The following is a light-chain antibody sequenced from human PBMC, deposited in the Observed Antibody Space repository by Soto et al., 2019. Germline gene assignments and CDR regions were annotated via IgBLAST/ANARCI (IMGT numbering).Light chain of an antibody. CDR2: GAS. Sequence: EIVMTQSPGTLSVSPGERATLSCRASQSVSSNLAWYQQKPGQAPRLLIYGASTRATGIPARFSGSRSGTEFTLTISSLQSEDFAVYKCQQYNNWPRTFGQGTKVEIK. J-gene: IGKJ1*01. CDR3: QQYNNWPRT. V-gene: IGKV3-15*01. CDR1: QSVSSN.